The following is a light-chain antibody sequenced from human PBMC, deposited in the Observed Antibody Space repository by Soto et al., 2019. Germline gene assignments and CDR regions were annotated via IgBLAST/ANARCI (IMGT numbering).Light chain of an antibody. J-gene: IGLJ1*01. CDR2: EVT. CDR1: SSDIGGFNY. CDR3: SSYTSSSTPCV. V-gene: IGLV2-14*01. Sequence: ALTQPASVSGSPGQSITISCTGTSSDIGGFNYVSWYRQHPGKAPKLMIYEVTNRPSGVSNRFSGSKSGNTASLTISGLQAEDEADYYCSSYTSSSTPCVFGTGTKVTVL.